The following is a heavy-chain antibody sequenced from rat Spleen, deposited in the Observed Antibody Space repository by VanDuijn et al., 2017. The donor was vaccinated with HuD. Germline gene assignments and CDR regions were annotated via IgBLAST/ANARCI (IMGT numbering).Heavy chain of an antibody. D-gene: IGHD2-2*01. Sequence: EVQLVESGGGLVQPGRSLKLSCVASGFTFNNYWMTWIRQAPGKGLEWVASISNIGDTYYSDSVKGRFTISRDNAKNTQYLQMDSLGSEDTAAYYCTRAGYLRDWYFDFWGPRIMVTVSS. V-gene: IGHV5-31*01. J-gene: IGHJ1*01. CDR2: ISNIGDT. CDR3: TRAGYLRDWYFDF. CDR1: GFTFNNYW.